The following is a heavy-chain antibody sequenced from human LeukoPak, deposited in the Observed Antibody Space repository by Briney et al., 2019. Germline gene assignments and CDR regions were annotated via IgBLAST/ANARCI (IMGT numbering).Heavy chain of an antibody. V-gene: IGHV1-69*13. CDR3: AGGWYFAGIDY. Sequence: ASVKVSCKASGGTFSSYAISWVRQAPGQGLEWMGGIIPIFGTANYAQKFQGRVTITADESTSTAYMELSSLRSEDTAVYYCAGGWYFAGIDYWGQGTLVTVSS. CDR1: GGTFSSYA. D-gene: IGHD6-19*01. CDR2: IIPIFGTA. J-gene: IGHJ4*02.